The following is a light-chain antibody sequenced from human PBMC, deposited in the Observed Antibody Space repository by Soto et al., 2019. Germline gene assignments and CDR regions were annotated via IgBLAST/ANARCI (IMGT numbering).Light chain of an antibody. CDR2: EGN. CDR3: CSYAGCSIPL. CDR1: SSDVGGYNL. V-gene: IGLV2-23*01. J-gene: IGLJ2*01. Sequence: QSALTQPASVSGSPGQSITISCTGTSSDVGGYNLVSWYQQHPGKAPKLIIYEGNKRPSGVSNRFSGSKSGNTASLTISGLHAEDEADYYCCSYAGCSIPLFGGGTKLTVL.